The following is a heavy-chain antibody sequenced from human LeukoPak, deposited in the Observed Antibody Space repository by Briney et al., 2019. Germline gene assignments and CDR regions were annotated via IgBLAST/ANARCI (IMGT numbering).Heavy chain of an antibody. J-gene: IGHJ3*02. Sequence: PGGSLRLSCAASGFTFSAYWMTWVRQVPGKGLEWVANIKQDVSERYYVDSVKGRFTISRDNAKNSLYLQMNSLRAEDTAVYYCARDIAMDGDRPWAFDIWGQGTLVTVSS. CDR2: IKQDVSER. V-gene: IGHV3-7*01. D-gene: IGHD4-17*01. CDR1: GFTFSAYW. CDR3: ARDIAMDGDRPWAFDI.